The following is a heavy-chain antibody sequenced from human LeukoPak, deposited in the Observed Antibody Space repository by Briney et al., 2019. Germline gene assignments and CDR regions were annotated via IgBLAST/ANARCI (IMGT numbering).Heavy chain of an antibody. CDR2: ISYDASSK. CDR1: GFTFTSYA. D-gene: IGHD7-27*01. CDR3: AKDGRTGDAFDI. Sequence: GGSLRLSCTASGFTFTSYAMHWVRQAPGKGLEWVAVISYDASSKYYADSVKGRFTISRDNSKNTLYLQMNSLRAEDTAVYYCAKDGRTGDAFDIWGQGTMVTVSS. J-gene: IGHJ3*02. V-gene: IGHV3-30*04.